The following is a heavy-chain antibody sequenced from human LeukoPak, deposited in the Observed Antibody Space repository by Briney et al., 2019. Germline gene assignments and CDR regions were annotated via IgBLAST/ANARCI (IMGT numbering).Heavy chain of an antibody. CDR1: GFTFSSYG. D-gene: IGHD2-2*01. CDR3: AKGTMKARSSPSYDYMDV. J-gene: IGHJ6*03. Sequence: PGGSLRLSCAASGFTFSSYGMHWVRQAPGKGLERVAVIRYDGSNKYYADSVKGRFTISRDNSKNTLYLQMNSLRAEDTAVYYCAKGTMKARSSPSYDYMDVWGKGTTVTVSS. V-gene: IGHV3-30*02. CDR2: IRYDGSNK.